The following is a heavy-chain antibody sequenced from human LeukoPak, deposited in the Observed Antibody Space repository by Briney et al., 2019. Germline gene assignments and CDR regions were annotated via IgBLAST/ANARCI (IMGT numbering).Heavy chain of an antibody. D-gene: IGHD3-22*01. J-gene: IGHJ4*02. CDR3: ARVQDDSSGYYAD. CDR1: GFTFSSYS. V-gene: IGHV3-21*01. CDR2: ISSSSSYI. Sequence: PGGSLRLSCAASGFTFSSYSMNWVRQAPGEGLEWVSSISSSSSYIYYADSVKGRFTISRDNAKNSLYLQMNSLRAEDTAVYYCARVQDDSSGYYADWGQGTLVTVSS.